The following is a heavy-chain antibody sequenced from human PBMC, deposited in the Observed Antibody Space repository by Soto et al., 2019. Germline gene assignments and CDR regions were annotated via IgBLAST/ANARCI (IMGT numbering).Heavy chain of an antibody. V-gene: IGHV1-69*01. CDR1: GGTFSNTA. Sequence: QVQLVQSGAEVKKPGSSVKVSCKASGGTFSNTAFIWVRQAPGQGLEWMGGIIPIFGAPNYAQKFQGRVMIHEDDKASKANMELNTLTSEHTAVYYCATPAEPMDTAMLKGLAHWCQATLVTDSS. CDR3: ATPAEPMDTAMLKGLAH. J-gene: IGHJ4*02. D-gene: IGHD5-18*01. CDR2: IIPIFGAP.